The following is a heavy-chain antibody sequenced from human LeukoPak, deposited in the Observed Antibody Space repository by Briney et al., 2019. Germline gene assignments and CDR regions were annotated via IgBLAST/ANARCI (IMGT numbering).Heavy chain of an antibody. V-gene: IGHV3-30*02. J-gene: IGHJ4*02. CDR2: MRYDGSNE. Sequence: GGSLRLSCAASGFTFSNYGMHWVRQAPGEGLEWMAFMRYDGSNEYYADSVKGRFTISRDNAKNSLYLQMNSLRAEDTAVYYCARSRWEGDYWGQGTLVTVSS. CDR1: GFTFSNYG. D-gene: IGHD1-26*01. CDR3: ARSRWEGDY.